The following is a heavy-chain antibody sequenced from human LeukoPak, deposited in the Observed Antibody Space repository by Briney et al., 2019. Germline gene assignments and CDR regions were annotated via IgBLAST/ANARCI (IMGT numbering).Heavy chain of an antibody. CDR1: GGSISSGSYY. D-gene: IGHD4-17*01. J-gene: IGHJ5*02. V-gene: IGHV4-61*02. Sequence: SQTLSLTCTVSGGSISSGSYYWSWIRQPAGKGLEWIGRIYTSGSTNYNPSLKSRVTISVDTSKNQFSLKLSSVTAADTAVYYCARRRPVLRSVDWFDPWGQGTLVTVSS. CDR2: IYTSGST. CDR3: ARRRPVLRSVDWFDP.